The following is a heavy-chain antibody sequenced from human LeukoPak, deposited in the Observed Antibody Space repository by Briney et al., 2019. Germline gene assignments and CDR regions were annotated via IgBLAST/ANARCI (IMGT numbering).Heavy chain of an antibody. D-gene: IGHD2-15*01. J-gene: IGHJ5*02. CDR1: GYTFTSYY. V-gene: IGHV1-46*01. Sequence: ASVTVSCKGSGYTFTSYYMHWVRHGPGQGLEWMGIINPSGGSTSYAQKFQGRVTMTRDTSTSTVYMELSSLRSEDTAVYYCAREDCSGGSCYSPSTWFDPWGQGTLVTVSS. CDR2: INPSGGST. CDR3: AREDCSGGSCYSPSTWFDP.